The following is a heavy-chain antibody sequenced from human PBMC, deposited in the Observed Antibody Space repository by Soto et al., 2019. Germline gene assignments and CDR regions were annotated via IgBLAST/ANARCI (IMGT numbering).Heavy chain of an antibody. CDR2: ISHSGTT. CDR1: GGSISSGAYS. J-gene: IGHJ4*02. Sequence: SETLSLTCAVSGGSISSGAYSWNWIRQPPGKDLEWIGYISHSGTTSYNPALKSRVTISVDRSKNQFSLKLSSVTAADTALFYCARGGAPNYFDYWGLGILVTVSS. CDR3: ARGGAPNYFDY. D-gene: IGHD1-26*01. V-gene: IGHV4-30-2*01.